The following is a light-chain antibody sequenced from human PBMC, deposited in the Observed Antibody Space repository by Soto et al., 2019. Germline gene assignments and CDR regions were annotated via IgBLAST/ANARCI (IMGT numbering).Light chain of an antibody. V-gene: IGLV2-14*01. CDR2: DVS. J-gene: IGLJ3*02. CDR3: SSYTSSNTLV. CDR1: SSDIGAYNY. Sequence: QSALTQPASVSGSPGQSIIISCAGTSSDIGAYNYVSWYQQYPGKAPKLMIYDVSDRPSGVSNRFSASKSGNTASLTISGLQAEDEADYYCSSYTSSNTLVFGGGTKLTVL.